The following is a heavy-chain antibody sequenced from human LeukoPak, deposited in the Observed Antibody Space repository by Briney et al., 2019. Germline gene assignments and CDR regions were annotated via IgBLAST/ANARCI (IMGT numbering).Heavy chain of an antibody. Sequence: SETLSLTCSVSGGSISSGYYYWTWIRQPAGTGLEYIGHIYASGSTNYNPSLKSRVTISIDTSKNQFSLKLTSMTAADTAVYYCARDSGGGSGSYYRYFDYWGQGTLVTVSS. V-gene: IGHV4-61*09. CDR2: IYASGST. D-gene: IGHD3-10*01. J-gene: IGHJ4*02. CDR1: GGSISSGYYY. CDR3: ARDSGGGSGSYYRYFDY.